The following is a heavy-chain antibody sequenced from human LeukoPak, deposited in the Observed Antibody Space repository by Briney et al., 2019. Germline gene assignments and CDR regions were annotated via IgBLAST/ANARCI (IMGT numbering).Heavy chain of an antibody. J-gene: IGHJ4*02. Sequence: ASVKVSCKASGYTFTGYYMHWVRQAPGQGLEWMGRINPNSGGTNYAQKFQGRVTMTRDTPISTAYMELSRLRSDDTAVYYCAIRRDGYLGYWGQGTLVTVSS. D-gene: IGHD5-24*01. V-gene: IGHV1-2*06. CDR3: AIRRDGYLGY. CDR1: GYTFTGYY. CDR2: INPNSGGT.